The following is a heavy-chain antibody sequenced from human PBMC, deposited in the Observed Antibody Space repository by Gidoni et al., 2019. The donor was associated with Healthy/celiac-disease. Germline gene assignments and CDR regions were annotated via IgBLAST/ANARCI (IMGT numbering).Heavy chain of an antibody. D-gene: IGHD3-22*01. CDR3: ARDKGVDSSGYPEYFQH. V-gene: IGHV3-33*01. CDR1: GFTFSSYG. CDR2: IWYDGSNK. J-gene: IGHJ1*01. Sequence: QVQLVESGGGVVQPGRSLRLSCAASGFTFSSYGMHWVRQAPGKGLEWVAVIWYDGSNKYYADSVKGRFTISRDNSKNTLYLQMNSLRAEDTAVYYCARDKGVDSSGYPEYFQHWGQGTLVTVSS.